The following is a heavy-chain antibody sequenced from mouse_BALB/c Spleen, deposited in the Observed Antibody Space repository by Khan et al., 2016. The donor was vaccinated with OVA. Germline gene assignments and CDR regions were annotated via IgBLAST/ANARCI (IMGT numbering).Heavy chain of an antibody. CDR1: GSSSTSYG. V-gene: IGHV2-3*01. D-gene: IGHD2-2*01. CDR3: AIIFYGYAWFAY. J-gene: IGHJ3*01. Sequence: VQLQESGPGLVAPSQSLSITCTVSGSSSTSYGVSWARQTPGKGLEWLGVIWTDGNTNYHSSLKSRLTITKDNSKSQVLLKLSSLQTDDTATYXCAIIFYGYAWFAYWGQGTLVTVSA. CDR2: IWTDGNT.